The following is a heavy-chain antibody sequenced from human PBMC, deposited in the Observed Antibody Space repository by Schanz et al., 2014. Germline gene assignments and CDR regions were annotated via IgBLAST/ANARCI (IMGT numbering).Heavy chain of an antibody. CDR2: IHQSGGT. J-gene: IGHJ5*02. V-gene: IGHV4-59*08. CDR1: GGDIGNYY. CDR3: AKFLYDDPS. Sequence: QVQLQASGPGLVKPSETLSLTCSVSGGDIGNYYWSWIRQPPGKGLEWIGYIHQSGGTNYNPSLKSRVTILVDPSKTQFSRRLTSLTAADTAVYYCAKFLYDDPSWGQGTLVTVSS. D-gene: IGHD3-3*01.